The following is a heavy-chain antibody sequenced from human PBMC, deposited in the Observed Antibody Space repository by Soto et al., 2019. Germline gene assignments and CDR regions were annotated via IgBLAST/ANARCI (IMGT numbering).Heavy chain of an antibody. V-gene: IGHV1-69*02. J-gene: IGHJ4*02. CDR2: INPILSMS. CDR1: GDTFTFYS. Sequence: QVQLVQSGAEVKRPGSSVKVSCKASGDTFTFYSTNWVRQAPGLGLEWMGRINPILSMSNYAQRFQGRVTMTADKSTSTAYMELSSLRSEDTAIYYCASSYGSGYRAFDYWGQGALVTVSS. CDR3: ASSYGSGYRAFDY. D-gene: IGHD3-10*01.